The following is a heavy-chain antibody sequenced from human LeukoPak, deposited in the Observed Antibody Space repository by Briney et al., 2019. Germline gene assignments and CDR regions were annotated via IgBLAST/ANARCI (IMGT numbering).Heavy chain of an antibody. CDR1: GFTFDDYA. J-gene: IGHJ4*02. V-gene: IGHV3-9*01. D-gene: IGHD1-26*01. CDR3: AKDGDSGSYGYYFDY. CDR2: ISWNSGSI. Sequence: GGSLRLSCAASGFTFDDYAMHWVRQAPGKGLEWVSGISWNSGSIGYADSVKGRFTISRDNSKNSLYLQMNSLRAEDTALYYCAKDGDSGSYGYYFDYWGQGTLVTVSS.